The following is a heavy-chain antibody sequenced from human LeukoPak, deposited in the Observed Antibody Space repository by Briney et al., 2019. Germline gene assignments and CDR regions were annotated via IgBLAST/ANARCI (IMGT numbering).Heavy chain of an antibody. V-gene: IGHV3-48*03. J-gene: IGHJ3*02. D-gene: IGHD3-16*01. CDR1: GFTFSSYE. CDR2: ISSSTTTI. Sequence: GGSLRLSCAASGFTFSSYELYWVRQAPGKGLEWISYISSSTTTIKYADSVRGRFTISRDDARESLYLQMNSLRAEDTAIYYCGASRQYVGAFDIWGQGTLVTVSS. CDR3: GASRQYVGAFDI.